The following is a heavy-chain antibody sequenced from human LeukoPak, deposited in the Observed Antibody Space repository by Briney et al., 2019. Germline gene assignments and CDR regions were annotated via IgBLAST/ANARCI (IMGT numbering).Heavy chain of an antibody. CDR3: TREDNWYFDL. Sequence: GGSLRLSCAASGFTFSDYYMTWIRQAPGKGLEWLSYISTGSTYTNYANSVRGRFAISRDNAKNSLYLQLNSLRAEDTAVYYCTREDNWYFDLWGRGTLVTVSS. V-gene: IGHV3-11*05. J-gene: IGHJ2*01. CDR1: GFTFSDYY. CDR2: ISTGSTYT.